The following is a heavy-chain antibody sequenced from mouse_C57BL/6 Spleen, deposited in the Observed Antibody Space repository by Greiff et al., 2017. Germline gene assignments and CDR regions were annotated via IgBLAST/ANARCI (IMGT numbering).Heavy chain of an antibody. V-gene: IGHV1-64*01. CDR3: ARGESSVYAMDY. D-gene: IGHD1-1*01. J-gene: IGHJ4*01. Sequence: VQLQQPGAELVKPGASVKLSCKASGYTFTSYWMHWVKQRPGQGLEWIGMIHPNSGSTNYNEKFKSKATLTVDKSSSTAYMQLSSLTSEDSAVYYCARGESSVYAMDYWGQGTSVTVSS. CDR2: IHPNSGST. CDR1: GYTFTSYW.